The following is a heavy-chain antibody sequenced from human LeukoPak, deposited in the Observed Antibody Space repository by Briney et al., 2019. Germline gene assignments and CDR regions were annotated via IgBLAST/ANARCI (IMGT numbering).Heavy chain of an antibody. CDR1: GYTFTSYY. V-gene: IGHV1-46*01. Sequence: ASVKVSCKASGYTFTSYYMHWVRQAPGQGLEWMGIINPSGGSTSYAQKFQGRVTMTRDTSTSTAYMELSSLRSEDTAVYYCARLATTDLFDYWGQGTLVTVSS. J-gene: IGHJ4*02. D-gene: IGHD5-12*01. CDR2: INPSGGST. CDR3: ARLATTDLFDY.